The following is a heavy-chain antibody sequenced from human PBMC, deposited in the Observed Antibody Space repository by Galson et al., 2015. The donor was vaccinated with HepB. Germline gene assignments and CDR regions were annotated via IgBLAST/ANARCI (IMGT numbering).Heavy chain of an antibody. D-gene: IGHD3-10*01. V-gene: IGHV3-23*01. CDR3: AKVEKITMVRGVPDY. CDR2: ISGSGGSK. Sequence: SLRLSCAASGFTFSSYAMSWVRQAPGKGLEWVSAISGSGGSKYYADSVKGRFTISRDNSKNTLYLQMNSLRAEDTAVYYCAKVEKITMVRGVPDYWGQGTLVTVSS. CDR1: GFTFSSYA. J-gene: IGHJ4*02.